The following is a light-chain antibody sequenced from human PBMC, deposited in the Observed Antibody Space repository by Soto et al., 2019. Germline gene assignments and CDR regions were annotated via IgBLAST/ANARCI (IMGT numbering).Light chain of an antibody. Sequence: QSALTQSASMSGSPGQSITISCTGSSSDVGNYNLVSWYLQYPGKAPKIIIYEGSKRPSGVSNRFSGSKSGNTASLTISGLQAEDEADYYCCSYAGKSTWVFGGGTKVTVL. CDR3: CSYAGKSTWV. CDR1: SSDVGNYNL. J-gene: IGLJ3*02. CDR2: EGS. V-gene: IGLV2-23*01.